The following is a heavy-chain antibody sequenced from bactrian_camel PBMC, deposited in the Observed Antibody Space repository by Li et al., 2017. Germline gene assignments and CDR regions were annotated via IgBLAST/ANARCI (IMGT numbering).Heavy chain of an antibody. D-gene: IGHD3*01. CDR2: IDSDGTT. CDR3: ATPRATIRIQGRRPLALWLGASKIEANH. J-gene: IGHJ4*01. CDR1: GVTNSNAA. V-gene: IGHV3S57*01. Sequence: HVQLVESGGGSVPAGGSLRLSCSVSGVTNSNAAMGWFRQSPGKEREGVAAIDSDGTTLYLPAVEGRFAISKHNTQSTLYLQMDSLKPEDTALYYCATPRATIRIQGRRPLALWLGASKIEANHWGQGTQVTVST.